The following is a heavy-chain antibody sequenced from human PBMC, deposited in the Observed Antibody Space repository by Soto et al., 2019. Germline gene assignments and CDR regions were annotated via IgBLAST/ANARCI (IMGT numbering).Heavy chain of an antibody. CDR2: INHTGGT. D-gene: IGHD3-3*01. J-gene: IGHJ5*02. CDR1: GGSVNGYY. CDR3: ATRITVFGLLIPPFDP. V-gene: IGHV4-34*01. Sequence: SETLSLTCAVYGGSVNGYYWNWIRQPPGKGLEWIGEINHTGGTHYNPSLKSRVTMSVDTSKNQFSLRLSSVTAADTAIYYCATRITVFGLLIPPFDPWVQGTQVSVSS.